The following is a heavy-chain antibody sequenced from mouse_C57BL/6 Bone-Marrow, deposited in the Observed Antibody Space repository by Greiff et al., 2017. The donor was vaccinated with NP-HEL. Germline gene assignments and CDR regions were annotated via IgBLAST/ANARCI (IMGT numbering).Heavy chain of an antibody. D-gene: IGHD2-1*01. CDR1: GYTFTSYW. Sequence: QVQLQQPGAELVRPGSSVKLSCKASGYTFTSYWMHWVKQRPIQGLEWIGNIDPSDSETPYNQKFKDKATLTVDKSSSTAYMQLSSLTSEDSAVYYGARRGRDGNYVLSRNFDVWGTGTTVTVSS. CDR3: ARRGRDGNYVLSRNFDV. CDR2: IDPSDSET. J-gene: IGHJ1*03. V-gene: IGHV1-52*01.